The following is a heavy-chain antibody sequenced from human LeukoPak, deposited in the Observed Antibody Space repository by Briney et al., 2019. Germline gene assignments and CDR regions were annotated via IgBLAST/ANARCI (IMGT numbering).Heavy chain of an antibody. Sequence: SETLSLTCTVSGGSISSYYWSWIRQPPGKGLEWIGYIYYSGSTNYNPSLKSRVTISVDTSRNQFSLKLSSVTAADTAVYYCARERGVAPVYDRSGYYRKLEYFQHWGQGTLVTVSS. CDR1: GGSISSYY. CDR2: IYYSGST. D-gene: IGHD3-22*01. CDR3: ARERGVAPVYDRSGYYRKLEYFQH. J-gene: IGHJ1*01. V-gene: IGHV4-59*01.